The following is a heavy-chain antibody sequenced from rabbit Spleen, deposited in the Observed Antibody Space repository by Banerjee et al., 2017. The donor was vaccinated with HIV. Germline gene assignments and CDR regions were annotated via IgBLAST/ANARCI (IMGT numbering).Heavy chain of an antibody. CDR3: ARETSSGWGVLLYYFSL. CDR1: GFDLSTYG. V-gene: IGHV1S47*01. J-gene: IGHJ4*01. Sequence: QEQLVESGGGLVQPGGSLKLSCKASGFDLSTYGVSWVRQAPGKGLEWIGYIDPVFGISYYANWVNGRFTISSHNAQNTLFLQLNSLTAADTATYFCARETSSGWGVLLYYFSLWGQGTLVTVS. D-gene: IGHD4-1*01. CDR2: IDPVFGIS.